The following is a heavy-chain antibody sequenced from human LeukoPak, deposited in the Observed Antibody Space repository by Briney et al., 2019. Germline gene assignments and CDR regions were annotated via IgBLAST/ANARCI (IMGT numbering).Heavy chain of an antibody. V-gene: IGHV1-69*01. J-gene: IGHJ5*02. CDR2: IIPIFGTA. Sequence: SVNVSCTASGGTFSSYAISWVRQAPGQGLEWMGGIIPIFGTANYAQKFQGRVTITADESTSTAYMELSSLRSEDTAVYYCARGGYYDSSGYYGFYSWFDPWGQGTLVTVSS. CDR1: GGTFSSYA. D-gene: IGHD3-22*01. CDR3: ARGGYYDSSGYYGFYSWFDP.